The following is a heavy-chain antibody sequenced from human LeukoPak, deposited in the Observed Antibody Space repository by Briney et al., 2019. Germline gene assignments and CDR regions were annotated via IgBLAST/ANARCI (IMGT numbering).Heavy chain of an antibody. V-gene: IGHV7-4-1*02. J-gene: IGHJ1*01. CDR3: ARDYTLTLGTTTYFQH. CDR2: INTNTGNP. D-gene: IGHD1-7*01. CDR1: GYIFDIYA. Sequence: ASVKVSCKASGYIFDIYALIWVRQAPGQGLELMGWINTNTGNPTYAQGFTGRFVFSLDTSVSTAYLQISSLKAEDTAIYYCARDYTLTLGTTTYFQHWGQGTLVTVSS.